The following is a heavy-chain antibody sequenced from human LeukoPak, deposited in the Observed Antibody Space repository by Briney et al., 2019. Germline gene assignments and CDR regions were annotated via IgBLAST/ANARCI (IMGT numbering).Heavy chain of an antibody. D-gene: IGHD6-13*01. CDR2: IYTTGST. Sequence: SETLSLTCAVSGGSISSGGYYWSWIRQPAGKGLEWIGRIYTTGSTNYNPSLKSRVTMSVDTSKNQFSLKLSSVTAADTAVYYCARGIAAAAKQGGFNFWGQGTLVTVSS. CDR1: GGSISSGGYY. CDR3: ARGIAAAAKQGGFNF. J-gene: IGHJ4*02. V-gene: IGHV4-61*02.